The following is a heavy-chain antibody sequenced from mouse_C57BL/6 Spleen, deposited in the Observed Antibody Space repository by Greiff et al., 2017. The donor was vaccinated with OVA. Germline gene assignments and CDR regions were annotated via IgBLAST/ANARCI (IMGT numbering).Heavy chain of an antibody. J-gene: IGHJ4*01. CDR2: ISDGGGYT. CDR1: GFTFSSYA. V-gene: IGHV5-4*01. D-gene: IGHD2-3*01. CDR3: ARAQCYDPDYYALDD. Sequence: EVQRVESGGGLVKPGGSLKLSCAASGFTFSSYAMSWVRQTPEKRLEWVATISDGGGYTYYPDNVKGRFTISRDNAKNNLYLQMSQLKSEDTAVYYCARAQCYDPDYYALDDWGQGTSVTVSS.